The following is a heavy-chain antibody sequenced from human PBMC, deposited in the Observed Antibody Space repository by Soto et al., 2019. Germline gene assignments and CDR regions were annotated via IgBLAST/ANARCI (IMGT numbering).Heavy chain of an antibody. Sequence: PSETLSLTCTVSGGSISSGGYYWSWIRQHPGKGLEWIGYIYYSGSTYYNPSLKSRVTISVDTSKNQFSLKLSSVTAADTAVYYCARWRRGLHGMDVWGQGTTVTVSS. J-gene: IGHJ6*02. CDR2: IYYSGST. D-gene: IGHD5-18*01. CDR1: GGSISSGGYY. CDR3: ARWRRGLHGMDV. V-gene: IGHV4-31*03.